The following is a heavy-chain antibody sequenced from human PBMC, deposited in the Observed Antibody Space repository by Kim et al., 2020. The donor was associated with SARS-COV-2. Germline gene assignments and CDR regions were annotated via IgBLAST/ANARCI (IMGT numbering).Heavy chain of an antibody. V-gene: IGHV3-23*01. CDR3: AKRDYAEASDFYPLFDY. D-gene: IGHD3-16*01. CDR2: ITGNGGTT. Sequence: GGSLRLSCAASGFTFKNYAMAWVRQAPGKGLEWVSGITGNGGTTYYADFVKGRFTISRDNSKNTLYLQMNSLRDDDTAVYYCAKRDYAEASDFYPLFDYWGQGTLVTASS. J-gene: IGHJ4*02. CDR1: GFTFKNYA.